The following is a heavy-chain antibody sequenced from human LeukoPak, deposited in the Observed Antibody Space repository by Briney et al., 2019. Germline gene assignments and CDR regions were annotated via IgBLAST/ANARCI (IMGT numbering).Heavy chain of an antibody. Sequence: SETLSLTCAAYGGSFSGYYWSWIRQPPGKGLEWIGEINHSGSTNYNPSLKSRATISVDTSKNQFSLKLSSVTAADTAVYYCARDLWFGESRVDYYGMDVWGQGTTVTVSS. CDR2: INHSGST. CDR1: GGSFSGYY. J-gene: IGHJ6*02. V-gene: IGHV4-34*01. CDR3: ARDLWFGESRVDYYGMDV. D-gene: IGHD3-10*01.